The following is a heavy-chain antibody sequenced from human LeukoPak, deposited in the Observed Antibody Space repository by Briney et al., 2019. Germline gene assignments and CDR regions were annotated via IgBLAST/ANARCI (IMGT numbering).Heavy chain of an antibody. Sequence: GGSLRLSCAASGFTVSSNYMSWVRQAPGKGLEWVSVIYSGGSTYYADSVKGRFTISRDNSKNTLYLQMNSLRAEDTAVYYCARGRSYGLGRHDYWGQGTLVTVSS. D-gene: IGHD5-18*01. CDR3: ARGRSYGLGRHDY. V-gene: IGHV3-53*01. CDR1: GFTVSSNY. CDR2: IYSGGST. J-gene: IGHJ4*02.